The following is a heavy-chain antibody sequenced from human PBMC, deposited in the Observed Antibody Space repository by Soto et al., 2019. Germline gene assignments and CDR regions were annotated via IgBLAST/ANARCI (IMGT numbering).Heavy chain of an antibody. J-gene: IGHJ5*02. V-gene: IGHV1-2*02. CDR1: GDTFTGDF. Sequence: GASVKVPCKDSGDTFTGDFIHWVRQAPGKGLEWMGWINPNSGGTNYAQKFQGRVTMTRDTSISTAYMELSRLRSDDTAVYYCARARPPEGIAAAGTRWFDPGAREPWSPSPQ. CDR2: INPNSGGT. D-gene: IGHD6-13*01. CDR3: ARARPPEGIAAAGTRWFDP.